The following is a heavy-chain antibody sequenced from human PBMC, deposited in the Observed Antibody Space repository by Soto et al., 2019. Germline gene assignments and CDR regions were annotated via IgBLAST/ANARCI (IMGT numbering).Heavy chain of an antibody. D-gene: IGHD1-7*01. CDR3: AREVTGTTYDYYYGMDV. V-gene: IGHV4-31*03. Sequence: PSETLSLTCTVSGGSISSGGYYWSWIRQHPGKGLEWIGYIYYSGSTYYNPSLKSRVTISVDTSKNQFSLKLSSVTAADTAVYYCAREVTGTTYDYYYGMDVWGQGTTVTVSS. CDR2: IYYSGST. J-gene: IGHJ6*02. CDR1: GGSISSGGYY.